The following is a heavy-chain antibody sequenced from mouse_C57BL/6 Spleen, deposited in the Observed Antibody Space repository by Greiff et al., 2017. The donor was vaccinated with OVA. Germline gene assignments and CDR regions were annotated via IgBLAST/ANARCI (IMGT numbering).Heavy chain of an antibody. J-gene: IGHJ4*01. D-gene: IGHD2-12*01. CDR2: IDPETGGT. CDR3: TCGGYSVALDY. V-gene: IGHV1-15*01. CDR1: GYTFTDYE. Sequence: QVQLQQSGAELVRPGASVTLSCKASGYTFTDYEMHWVKQTPVHGLEWIGAIDPETGGTAYNQKFKGKATLTADKSSSTAYMELRSLTSEDSAVYCGTCGGYSVALDYWGQGTLVTVS.